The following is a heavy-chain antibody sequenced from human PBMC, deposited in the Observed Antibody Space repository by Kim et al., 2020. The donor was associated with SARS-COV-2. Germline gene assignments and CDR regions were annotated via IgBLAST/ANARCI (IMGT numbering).Heavy chain of an antibody. CDR3: AHIPMLLY. V-gene: IGHV2-5*02. CDR2: DDDK. Sequence: DDDKRYSPSLKSRLTITKDTSKNQVVLTMTNMDPVDTATYYCAHIPMLLYWGQGTLVTVSS. D-gene: IGHD2-15*01. J-gene: IGHJ4*02.